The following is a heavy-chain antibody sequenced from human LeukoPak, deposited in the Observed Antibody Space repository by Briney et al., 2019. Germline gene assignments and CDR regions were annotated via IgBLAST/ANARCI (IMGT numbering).Heavy chain of an antibody. V-gene: IGHV4-34*01. CDR1: GGSFSGYY. CDR3: ARSESGVDSGDV. CDR2: INHSGST. J-gene: IGHJ6*02. D-gene: IGHD5-12*01. Sequence: TSETLSLTCAVYGGSFSGYYWSWIRQPPGKGLEWIGEINHSGSTNYNPSLKSRVSISVDPSQKQFSLRLSSVTVADTAVYYCARSESGVDSGDVWGQGTTVTVSS.